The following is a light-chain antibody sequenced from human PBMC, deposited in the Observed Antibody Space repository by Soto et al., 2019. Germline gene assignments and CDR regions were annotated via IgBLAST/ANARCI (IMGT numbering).Light chain of an antibody. CDR2: SNN. CDR1: TSNIGSNT. V-gene: IGLV1-44*01. Sequence: QSVLTQPPSASRTPGQRVTISCSGSTSNIGSNTVNWYQQVPGTAPKLLIYSNNQRPSGVPDRFSGSKSGTSASLAISGLQSEDEADYYCAAWDNSLSGWVFGGGTQLTVL. CDR3: AAWDNSLSGWV. J-gene: IGLJ3*02.